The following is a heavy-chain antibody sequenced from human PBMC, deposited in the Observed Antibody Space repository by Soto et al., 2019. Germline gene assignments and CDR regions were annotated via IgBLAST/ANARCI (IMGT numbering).Heavy chain of an antibody. Sequence: NPSETLSLTCTVSGGSISSGGYYWSWIRQHPGKGLEWIGYIYYSGSTYYNPSLKSRVTISVDTSKNQFSLKLSPVTAADTAVYSCGRAASSSGNFDYGGQGTLVTVSS. CDR3: GRAASSSGNFDY. D-gene: IGHD6-6*01. V-gene: IGHV4-31*03. CDR2: IYYSGST. CDR1: GGSISSGGYY. J-gene: IGHJ4*02.